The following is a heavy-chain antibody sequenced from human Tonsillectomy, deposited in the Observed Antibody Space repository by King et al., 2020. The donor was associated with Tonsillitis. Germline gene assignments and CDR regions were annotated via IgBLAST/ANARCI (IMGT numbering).Heavy chain of an antibody. CDR3: ARRGSDQWLLAWYFDL. Sequence: QLQESGPGLVKPSETLSLTCNVSGGSISSNRYYWVWIRQPPGKGLEWIGTIFYSGTTFYNPSLRSRVSISVDTSKNQFSLKLTSVTAADTAVYYCARRGSDQWLLAWYFDLWGRGTLVTVSS. D-gene: IGHD3-22*01. CDR2: IFYSGTT. V-gene: IGHV4-39*01. CDR1: GGSISSNRYY. J-gene: IGHJ2*01.